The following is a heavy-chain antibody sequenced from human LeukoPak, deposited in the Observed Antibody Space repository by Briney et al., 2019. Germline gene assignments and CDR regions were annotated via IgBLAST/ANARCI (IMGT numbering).Heavy chain of an antibody. CDR3: ARDRFRAAGTQAEYFQH. J-gene: IGHJ1*01. D-gene: IGHD6-13*01. V-gene: IGHV1-2*06. CDR1: GYTFTGYY. Sequence: GASVKVSCKXSGYTFTGYYMHWVRQAPGQGLEWMGRINPNSGGTNYAQKFQGRVTMTRDTSISTAYMELSRLRSDDTAVYYCARDRFRAAGTQAEYFQHWGQGTLVTVSS. CDR2: INPNSGGT.